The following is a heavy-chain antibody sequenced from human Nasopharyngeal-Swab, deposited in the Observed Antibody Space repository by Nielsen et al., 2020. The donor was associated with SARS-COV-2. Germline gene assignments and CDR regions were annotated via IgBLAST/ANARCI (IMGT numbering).Heavy chain of an antibody. Sequence: ASVKVSCKVSGYTLTELSMHWVRQAPGKGLEWMGGFDPEDGETIYAQKFQGRVTMTEDTSTDTAYMELSSLRSEDTAVYYCARDYDYVWGSYPDYYYGMDVWGQGTTVTVSS. J-gene: IGHJ6*02. CDR3: ARDYDYVWGSYPDYYYGMDV. CDR1: GYTLTELS. D-gene: IGHD3-16*01. V-gene: IGHV1-24*01. CDR2: FDPEDGET.